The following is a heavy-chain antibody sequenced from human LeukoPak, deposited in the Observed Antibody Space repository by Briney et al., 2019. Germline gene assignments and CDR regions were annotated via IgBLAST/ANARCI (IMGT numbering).Heavy chain of an antibody. J-gene: IGHJ5*02. D-gene: IGHD3-10*01. V-gene: IGHV1-2*02. CDR1: GYTFTGYY. Sequence: ASVKVSCKASGYTFTGYYIHWLRQAPGQGFEWVGWSDPNSGATKYEHFQGRVTMTRDTSISTAYMELSSLGSDDTAVYYCARDGRGSRSSWFDPWGQGTLVTVSS. CDR2: SDPNSGAT. CDR3: ARDGRGSRSSWFDP.